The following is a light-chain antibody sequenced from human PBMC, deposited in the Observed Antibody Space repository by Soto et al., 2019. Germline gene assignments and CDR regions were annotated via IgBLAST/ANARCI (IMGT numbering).Light chain of an antibody. CDR3: QQYGSSPIP. V-gene: IGKV3-20*01. CDR1: QSFSSSY. Sequence: VLNQSPGTVSLSPGEGATLSCRASQSFSSSYLAWYQQKPGQAPRLLIYDASSRATGIPDRFSGSGSGTDFTLTISRLEPEDFAVYYCQQYGSSPIPFGQGTRLEI. CDR2: DAS. J-gene: IGKJ5*01.